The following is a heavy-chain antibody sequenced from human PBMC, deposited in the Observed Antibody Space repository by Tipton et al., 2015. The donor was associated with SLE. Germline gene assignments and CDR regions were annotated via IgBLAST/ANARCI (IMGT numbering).Heavy chain of an antibody. CDR3: ARGGYYDSSGYYRVYYYYMDV. CDR2: IGSSSRNI. J-gene: IGHJ6*03. V-gene: IGHV3-21*01. CDR1: GITFSSYS. D-gene: IGHD3-22*01. Sequence: SLRLSCAASGITFSSYSMNWVRQAPGKGLEWVSSIGSSSRNIYYADSVQGRFTISRDNAKNSLYLQMNSLRAEDTAVYYCARGGYYDSSGYYRVYYYYMDVWGKGTTVTVSS.